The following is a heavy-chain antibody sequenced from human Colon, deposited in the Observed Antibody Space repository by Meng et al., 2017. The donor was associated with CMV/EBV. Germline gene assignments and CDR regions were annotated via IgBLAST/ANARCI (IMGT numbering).Heavy chain of an antibody. CDR2: INIYNGNT. D-gene: IGHD3-9*01. J-gene: IGHJ4*02. CDR1: SYTFTDNG. V-gene: IGHV1-18*01. CDR3: ARDQYYDILTGNYDY. Sequence: ASVKVSCKASSYTFTDNGLGWVRQAPGQGLEWMGWINIYNGNTKYEGRLQDRVTMTRDTSTNTAYMELRSLTLDDTAVYFCARDQYYDILTGNYDYWGQGTLVTVSS.